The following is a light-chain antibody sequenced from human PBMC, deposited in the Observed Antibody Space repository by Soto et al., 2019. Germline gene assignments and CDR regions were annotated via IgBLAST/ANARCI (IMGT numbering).Light chain of an antibody. Sequence: HSALTQPASVSGSPGQSITISCTGTSGDIGSYNCVSWYQQHPGKAPKLIIYEVTDRPSGVSNRFSGSKSGNTASLTISGLQAEDEAEYYCSSYTNINTRACVFGTGTKLTVL. CDR1: SGDIGSYNC. V-gene: IGLV2-14*01. J-gene: IGLJ1*01. CDR3: SSYTNINTRACV. CDR2: EVT.